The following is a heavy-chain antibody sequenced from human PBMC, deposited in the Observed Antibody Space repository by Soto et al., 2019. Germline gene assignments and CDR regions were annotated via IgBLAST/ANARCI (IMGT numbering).Heavy chain of an antibody. CDR1: GFTFSGSA. CDR2: IRSKANSYAT. V-gene: IGHV3-73*01. J-gene: IGHJ4*02. CDR3: TRLSPYYDFWSGTMTD. Sequence: GGSLRLSCAASGFTFSGSAMHWVRQASGKGLEWVGRIRSKANSYATAYAASVKGRSTISRDDSKNTAYLQMNSLKTEDTAVYYCTRLSPYYDFWSGTMTDWGQGTLVTVSS. D-gene: IGHD3-3*01.